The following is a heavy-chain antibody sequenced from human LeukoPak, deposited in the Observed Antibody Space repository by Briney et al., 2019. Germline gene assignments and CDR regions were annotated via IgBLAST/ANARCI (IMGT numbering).Heavy chain of an antibody. V-gene: IGHV3-23*01. D-gene: IGHD5/OR15-5a*01. CDR2: ISGSGGDT. Sequence: PGGSLRLSCAASGFTFSSYGMTWVRQAPGRGLEWVSGISGSGGDTHCADSVKGRFTISRDNSKDTLYLQMNSLRAEDTAIYYCAKGMSTSHYRMDVWGQGTTVTVSS. CDR3: AKGMSTSHYRMDV. CDR1: GFTFSSYG. J-gene: IGHJ6*02.